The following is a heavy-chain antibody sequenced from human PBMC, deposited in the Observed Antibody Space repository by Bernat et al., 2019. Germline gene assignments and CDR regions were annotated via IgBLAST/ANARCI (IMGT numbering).Heavy chain of an antibody. D-gene: IGHD6-19*01. CDR1: GYTFTSSD. Sequence: QVQLVQSGAEVKKPGASVKVSCKASGYTFTSSDINWGRQATGQGLEWMGWMKPNSGNTDYGQKFQGRVTKTRNTSISTAYMELSSLGSEDTAVYYCAWLNFDYWGQGTLVTVSS. CDR3: AWLNFDY. CDR2: MKPNSGNT. J-gene: IGHJ4*02. V-gene: IGHV1-8*01.